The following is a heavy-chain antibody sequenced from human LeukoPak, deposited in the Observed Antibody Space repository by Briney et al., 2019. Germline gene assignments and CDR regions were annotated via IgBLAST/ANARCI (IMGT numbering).Heavy chain of an antibody. D-gene: IGHD6-19*01. Sequence: GGSLRLSCAASGFTFSGSAMHWVRQASGKGLEWVGRIRSKANSYATAYAASVKGRFTISRDDSKNTAYLQMNSLKTEDTAVYYCTRNGWSGGYYYYYYMDVWGKGTTVTVSS. CDR1: GFTFSGSA. J-gene: IGHJ6*03. V-gene: IGHV3-73*01. CDR3: TRNGWSGGYYYYYYMDV. CDR2: IRSKANSYAT.